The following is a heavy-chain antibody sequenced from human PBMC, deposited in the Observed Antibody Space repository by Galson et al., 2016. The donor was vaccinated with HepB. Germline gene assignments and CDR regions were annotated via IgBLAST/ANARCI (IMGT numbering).Heavy chain of an antibody. D-gene: IGHD2-21*02. CDR2: ISGSGGST. Sequence: SLRLSCAASGFTFSSYAMSWVRQAPGKGLEWVSAISGSGGSTYYADSVKGRFTISRDNSKSTLYLRMNSLRAEDAAVYYCAKDSLLVVTCPFDYWGQGTLVTVSS. J-gene: IGHJ4*02. V-gene: IGHV3-23*01. CDR1: GFTFSSYA. CDR3: AKDSLLVVTCPFDY.